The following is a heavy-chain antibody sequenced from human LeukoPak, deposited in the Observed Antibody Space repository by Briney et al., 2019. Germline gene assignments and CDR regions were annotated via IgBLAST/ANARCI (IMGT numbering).Heavy chain of an antibody. CDR3: ARESTFRLLRNVSDI. Sequence: ASVKVSCKASGYTFTIFHIHWVRQAPGQGLEWMGMINPSDGSTNYAQKFQGRVTMTSDMSTSTVAMDLSSLRSDDTAVYCCARESTFRLLRNVSDIWGQGTMVTVSS. D-gene: IGHD5-12*01. CDR2: INPSDGST. J-gene: IGHJ3*02. V-gene: IGHV1-46*01. CDR1: GYTFTIFH.